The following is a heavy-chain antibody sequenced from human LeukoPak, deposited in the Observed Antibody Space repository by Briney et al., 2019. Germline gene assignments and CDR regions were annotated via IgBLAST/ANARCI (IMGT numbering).Heavy chain of an antibody. CDR3: AREPPLPYSSGYYLDY. D-gene: IGHD3-22*01. Sequence: PGRSLRLSCAASGFTFSTYAMHWVRQAPGKGLEWVAVISYDGSNKYYADSVKGRFTISRDNSKNTLYLQMNSLRAEDTAVYYCAREPPLPYSSGYYLDYWGQGTLVTVSS. CDR1: GFTFSTYA. J-gene: IGHJ4*02. V-gene: IGHV3-30-3*01. CDR2: ISYDGSNK.